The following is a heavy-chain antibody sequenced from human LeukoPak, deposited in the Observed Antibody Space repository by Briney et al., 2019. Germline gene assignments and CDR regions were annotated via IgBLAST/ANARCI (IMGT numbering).Heavy chain of an antibody. CDR1: GGSFSGYY. CDR3: ARDRCNSTNCSARVAFDI. V-gene: IGHV4-34*01. D-gene: IGHD2-2*01. CDR2: INHSGST. J-gene: IGHJ3*02. Sequence: SETLSLTCAVYGGSFSGYYWSWIRQPPGKGLEWIGEINHSGSTNYNPSLKSRVTISVDTSKKQFSLILSSVTAADTAVYYCARDRCNSTNCSARVAFDIWGQGTMVTVSS.